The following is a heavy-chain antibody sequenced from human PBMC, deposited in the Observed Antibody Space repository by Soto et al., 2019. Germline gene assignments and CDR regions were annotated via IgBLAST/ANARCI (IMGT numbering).Heavy chain of an antibody. CDR3: ARHSPSAAAGDYYYYYGMDV. CDR1: GGSISSSSYY. Sequence: TVSGGSISSSSYYWGWIRQPPGKGLEWIGSIYYSGSTYYNPSLKSRVTISVDTSKNQFSLKLSSVTAADTAVYYCARHSPSAAAGDYYYYYGMDVWGQGTTVTVSS. D-gene: IGHD6-13*01. CDR2: IYYSGST. J-gene: IGHJ6*02. V-gene: IGHV4-39*01.